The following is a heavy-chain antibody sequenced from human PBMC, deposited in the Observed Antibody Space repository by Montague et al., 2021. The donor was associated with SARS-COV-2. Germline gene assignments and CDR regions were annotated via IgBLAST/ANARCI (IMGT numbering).Heavy chain of an antibody. D-gene: IGHD3-16*01. CDR1: GGSFSRYF. J-gene: IGHJ4*02. CDR3: VGAPNKYYFDY. Sequence: ETLSLTCDVYGGSFSRYFWSWIRQPPGRGPELIGHISPTGSTRYNPSLDSRVTISLDTSKSRLSLELTSVTVADTSIYLCVGAPNKYYFDYWGQGTPVSVSS. V-gene: IGHV4-34*01. CDR2: ISPTGST.